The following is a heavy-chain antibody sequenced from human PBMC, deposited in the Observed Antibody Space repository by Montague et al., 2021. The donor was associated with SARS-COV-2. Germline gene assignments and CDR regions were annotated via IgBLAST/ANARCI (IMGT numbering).Heavy chain of an antibody. CDR2: IWYDGSNK. CDR1: GFTFSSYG. V-gene: IGHV3-33*01. CDR3: AREYDILTGYYFDY. Sequence: SLRLSCAASGFTFSSYGMHWDRQAPGKGLEWVAVIWYDGSNKYYADSVKGRFTISRDNSKNTLYLQMNSLRAEDTAVYYCAREYDILTGYYFDYWGQGTLVTVSS. D-gene: IGHD3-9*01. J-gene: IGHJ4*02.